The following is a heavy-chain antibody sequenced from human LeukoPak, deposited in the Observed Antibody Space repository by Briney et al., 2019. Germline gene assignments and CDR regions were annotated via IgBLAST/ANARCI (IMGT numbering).Heavy chain of an antibody. V-gene: IGHV4-30-4*01. CDR2: IYYSGTT. J-gene: IGHJ4*02. CDR1: GGSISSGDYF. CDR3: TRAYWIGFHFDS. D-gene: IGHD3-3*01. Sequence: SETLSLTCSVSGGSISSGDYFWTWIRQPPGKGLEYIGYIYYSGTTYYNPSLKSRITMSVDMSANQYSLRLTSVSAADTAVYYCTRAYWIGFHFDSWGQGILVSVSS.